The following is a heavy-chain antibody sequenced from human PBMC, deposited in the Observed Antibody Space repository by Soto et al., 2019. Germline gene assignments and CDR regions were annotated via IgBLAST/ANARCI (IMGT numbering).Heavy chain of an antibody. Sequence: EVQLVESGGGLVQPGGSLRLACAASGFTVSSYDMHWVRQVTGKGLEWVSTLGAGGDTYFPDSVKGRFTISRENAKNSLYLQMNSLRAGDTAVYYCARCTMVRGTLDPGISGPLDYWGQGTLVAVSS. V-gene: IGHV3-13*01. CDR1: GFTVSSYD. J-gene: IGHJ4*02. CDR2: LGAGGDT. CDR3: ARCTMVRGTLDPGISGPLDY. D-gene: IGHD3-10*01.